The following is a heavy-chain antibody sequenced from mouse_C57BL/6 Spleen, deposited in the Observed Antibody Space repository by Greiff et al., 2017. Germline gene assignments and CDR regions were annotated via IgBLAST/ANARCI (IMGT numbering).Heavy chain of an antibody. CDR3: AREWGLDY. V-gene: IGHV1-82*01. CDR2: IYPGDGDT. D-gene: IGHD1-3*01. J-gene: IGHJ2*01. Sequence: QVQLKESGPELVKPGASVKISCKASGYAFSSSWMNWVKQRPGKGLEWIGRIYPGDGDTNYNGKFKGKATLTADKSSSTAYMQLSSLTSEDSAVYFCAREWGLDYWGQGTTLTVSS. CDR1: GYAFSSSW.